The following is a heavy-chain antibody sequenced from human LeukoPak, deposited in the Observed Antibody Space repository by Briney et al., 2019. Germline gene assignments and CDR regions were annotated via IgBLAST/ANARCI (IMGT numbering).Heavy chain of an antibody. J-gene: IGHJ4*02. D-gene: IGHD2-21*02. V-gene: IGHV1-69*13. CDR3: ASPAYCGGGCYSGPFDY. CDR1: GGTFSSYA. CDR2: IIPIFGTA. Sequence: ASVKVSCKASGGTFSSYAISWVRQAPGQGLEWMGGIIPIFGTANYAQKFQGRVTITADESTSTAYMELSSLRSEDTAVYYCASPAYCGGGCYSGPFDYWGQGTLVTVSS.